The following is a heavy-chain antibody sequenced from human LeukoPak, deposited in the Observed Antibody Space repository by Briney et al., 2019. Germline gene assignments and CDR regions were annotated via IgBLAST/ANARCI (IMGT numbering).Heavy chain of an antibody. D-gene: IGHD5-24*01. J-gene: IGHJ4*02. CDR1: GYSFTTYA. CDR2: INTNTGNP. Sequence: ASVKVSCKASGYSFTTYAMNWVRQAPGQGLEWMGWINTNTGNPTYAQGFTGRFVFSLDTSVSTAYLQINSLKAEDTAVYYCARNPDGYNLDYWGQGTLVTVSS. V-gene: IGHV7-4-1*02. CDR3: ARNPDGYNLDY.